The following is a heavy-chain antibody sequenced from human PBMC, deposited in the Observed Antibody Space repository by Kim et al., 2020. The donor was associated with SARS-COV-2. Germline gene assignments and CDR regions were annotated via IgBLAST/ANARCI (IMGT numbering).Heavy chain of an antibody. CDR2: IRSKANSYAT. V-gene: IGHV3-73*01. Sequence: GGSLRLSCAASGFTFSGSAMHWVRQASGKGLEWVGRIRSKANSYATAYAASVKGRFTISRDDSKNTAYLQMNSLRTEDTAVYYCTGVGSGISSTSTIPLYYYGMDVWGQGTTVTVSS. CDR3: TGVGSGISSTSTIPLYYYGMDV. D-gene: IGHD3-10*01. J-gene: IGHJ6*02. CDR1: GFTFSGSA.